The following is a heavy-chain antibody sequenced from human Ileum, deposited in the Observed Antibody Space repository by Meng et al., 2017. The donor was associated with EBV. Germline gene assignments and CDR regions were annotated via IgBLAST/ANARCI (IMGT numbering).Heavy chain of an antibody. V-gene: IGHV1-18*01. CDR3: ARVEVGITSGDY. J-gene: IGHJ4*02. CDR1: GNTFNNYS. D-gene: IGHD1-26*01. CDR2: ISDYNGNT. Sequence: QVWQSGGEVKKPGAHMKVSCKDSGNTFNNYSITVVRQAPVKGLEWMGWISDYNGNTNYAQTLQGRVTMTTDTSTSTAYMELGSLRSEDTAVYYCARVEVGITSGDYWGQGTLVTVSS.